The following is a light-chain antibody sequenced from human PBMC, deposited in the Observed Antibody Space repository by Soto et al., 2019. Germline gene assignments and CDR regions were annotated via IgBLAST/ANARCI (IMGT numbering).Light chain of an antibody. CDR3: QQYDNSPLT. CDR2: GAS. Sequence: EIVLTQSPGTLSLSPGERATLSCRASQSVSSSFLAWYQQKPGQAPRLLIYGASSRATGIPDRFSGSGSGTDFTLTISRLEPEDFEVYYWQQYDNSPLTFGGGTKVEIK. J-gene: IGKJ4*01. V-gene: IGKV3-20*01. CDR1: QSVSSSF.